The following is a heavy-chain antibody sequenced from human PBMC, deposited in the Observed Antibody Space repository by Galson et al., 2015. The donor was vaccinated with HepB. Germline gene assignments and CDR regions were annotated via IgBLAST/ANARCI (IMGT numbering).Heavy chain of an antibody. CDR1: GFTFSDYT. CDR2: ISSSTTYI. J-gene: IGHJ6*02. V-gene: IGHV3-21*01. D-gene: IGHD2-2*01. CDR3: ARDRCSSSSGGVCYYYAMDV. Sequence: SLRLSCAASGFTFSDYTMNWVRQAPGKGLEWVSSISSSTTYIYYADSVKGRFSISRDNTNKSLYLKVNSLRAEDTAVYYCARDRCSSSSGGVCYYYAMDVWGQGTTVTVSS.